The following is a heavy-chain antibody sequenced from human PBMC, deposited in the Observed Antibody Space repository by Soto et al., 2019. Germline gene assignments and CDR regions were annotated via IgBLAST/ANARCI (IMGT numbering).Heavy chain of an antibody. D-gene: IGHD4-17*01. Sequence: GASVKVSCKASGYTFTSYGISWVRQAPGQGLEWMGWISAYNGNTNYAQKLQGRVTMTTDTSTSTAYMELRSLRSDDTAVYYCARDRGDDYGDYVAFDIWGQGTMVTVSS. CDR1: GYTFTSYG. J-gene: IGHJ3*02. CDR2: ISAYNGNT. V-gene: IGHV1-18*04. CDR3: ARDRGDDYGDYVAFDI.